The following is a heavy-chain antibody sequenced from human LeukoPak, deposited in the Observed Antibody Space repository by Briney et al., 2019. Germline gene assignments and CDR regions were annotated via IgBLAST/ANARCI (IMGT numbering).Heavy chain of an antibody. Sequence: ASVKVSCKASGYTFTSYGISWVRQAPGQGLEWMGWISAYNGNTNYAQKLQGRVTMTTDTSTSTAYMELRSLRSDDTAVYYCARTVAAPDENWFDPWGQGTLVTVSS. CDR1: GYTFTSYG. J-gene: IGHJ5*02. CDR3: ARTVAAPDENWFDP. D-gene: IGHD4-23*01. CDR2: ISAYNGNT. V-gene: IGHV1-18*01.